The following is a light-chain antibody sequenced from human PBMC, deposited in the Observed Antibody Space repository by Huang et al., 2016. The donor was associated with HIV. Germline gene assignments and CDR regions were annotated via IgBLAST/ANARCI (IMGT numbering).Light chain of an antibody. J-gene: IGKJ2*01. Sequence: EVVMTQSPGTLSVSPRERATLTCKTSQSVDNNLAWYQQKPGQAPRLLRYSTSTRATGVPARFSGGGSGTEFTLTISSLQSEDFGIYYCQHYRKRPPMYTFGQGTKLQI. CDR1: QSVDNN. V-gene: IGKV3-15*01. CDR2: STS. CDR3: QHYRKRPPMYT.